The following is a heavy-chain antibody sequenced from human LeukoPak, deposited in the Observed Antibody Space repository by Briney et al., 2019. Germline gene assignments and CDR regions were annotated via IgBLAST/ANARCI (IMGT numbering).Heavy chain of an antibody. CDR1: GYTLTELS. V-gene: IGHV1-24*01. J-gene: IGHJ6*02. CDR3: ATAGSYCSGGSCYGLGPYYYYYYGTDV. CDR2: FDPEDGET. D-gene: IGHD2-15*01. Sequence: GASVKVSCKVSGYTLTELSMHWVRQAPGKGLEWMGGFDPEDGETIYAQKFQGRVTMTEDTSTDTAYMELSSLRSEDTAVYYCATAGSYCSGGSCYGLGPYYYYYYGTDVWGQGTTVTVSS.